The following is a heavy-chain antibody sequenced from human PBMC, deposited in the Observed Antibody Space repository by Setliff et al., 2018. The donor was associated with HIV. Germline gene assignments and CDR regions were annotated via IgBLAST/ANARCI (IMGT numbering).Heavy chain of an antibody. CDR1: AASIRSHY. D-gene: IGHD2-2*02. CDR2: FYYTGST. J-gene: IGHJ4*02. Sequence: PSETLSLTCTVSAASIRSHYWSWIRQSPGKGLEWIGNFYYTGSTDYNPSFKSRVPISLDKTNKQISLNLSSATAAGTAVYYCARHTVFVRYFDHWGQGMLVTVSS. V-gene: IGHV4-59*11. CDR3: ARHTVFVRYFDH.